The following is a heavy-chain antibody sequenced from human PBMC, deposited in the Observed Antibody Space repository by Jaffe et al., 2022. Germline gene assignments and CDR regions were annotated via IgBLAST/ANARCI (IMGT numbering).Heavy chain of an antibody. D-gene: IGHD3-9*01. Sequence: QVQLVQSGAEVKKPGASVKVSCKVSGYTLTELSMHWVRQAPGKGLEWMGGFDPEDGETIYAQKFQGRVTMTEDTSTDTAYMELSSLRSEDTAVYYCATAGPRVLRYFDWLPTDAFDIWGQGTMVTVSS. CDR2: FDPEDGET. CDR3: ATAGPRVLRYFDWLPTDAFDI. CDR1: GYTLTELS. V-gene: IGHV1-24*01. J-gene: IGHJ3*02.